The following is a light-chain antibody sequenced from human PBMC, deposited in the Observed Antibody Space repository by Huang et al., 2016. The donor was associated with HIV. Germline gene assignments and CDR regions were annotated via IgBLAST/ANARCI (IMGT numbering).Light chain of an antibody. J-gene: IGKJ2*01. CDR1: QSVSSN. CDR3: QQYKDWPPYT. Sequence: EIVMTQSPATLSVSPGERATLSCRSSQSVSSNLAGYQQKPGQAPRLLIYGASTRASGIPARFSGSGSGTEFTLTISSLQSEDFAVYYCQQYKDWPPYTFGQGTKLDIK. V-gene: IGKV3-15*01. CDR2: GAS.